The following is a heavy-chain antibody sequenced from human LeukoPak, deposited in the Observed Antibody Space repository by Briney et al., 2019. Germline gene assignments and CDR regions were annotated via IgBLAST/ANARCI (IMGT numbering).Heavy chain of an antibody. Sequence: GASVKVSCKASGYTFTGYYMHWVRQAPGQGLEWMGWINPNSGDTNYAQKFQGRVTMTRDTSISTAYMELSRLRSDDTAVYYCARDRPPYSSGWRTFDYWGQGTLVTVSS. CDR1: GYTFTGYY. CDR3: ARDRPPYSSGWRTFDY. V-gene: IGHV1-2*02. CDR2: INPNSGDT. D-gene: IGHD6-19*01. J-gene: IGHJ4*02.